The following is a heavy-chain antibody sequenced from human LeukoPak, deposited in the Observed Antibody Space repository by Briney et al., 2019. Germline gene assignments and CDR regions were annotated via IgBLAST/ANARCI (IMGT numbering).Heavy chain of an antibody. Sequence: GGSLRLSCAASGFTFSRYNMNWVRQAPGKGLEWVSSISSSSSYIYYADSVKGRFTISRDNAKNSLYLQMNSLRAEDTAVYYCVHQLVSTYWGQGTLVTVSS. CDR1: GFTFSRYN. CDR3: VHQLVSTY. V-gene: IGHV3-21*01. J-gene: IGHJ4*02. CDR2: ISSSSSYI. D-gene: IGHD6-13*01.